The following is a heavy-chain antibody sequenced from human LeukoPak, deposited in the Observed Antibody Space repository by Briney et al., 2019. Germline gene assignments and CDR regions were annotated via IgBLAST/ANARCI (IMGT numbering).Heavy chain of an antibody. D-gene: IGHD3-10*01. Sequence: GRSLRLSCTASGFTFGDYAMSWFRQAPGKGLEWVGFIRSKAYGGTTEYAASVKGRFTISRDDSKSIAYLQMNSLKTEDTAVYYCTRDTYGSGSYYPFDYWGQGTLVTVSS. CDR2: IRSKAYGGTT. V-gene: IGHV3-49*03. J-gene: IGHJ4*02. CDR1: GFTFGDYA. CDR3: TRDTYGSGSYYPFDY.